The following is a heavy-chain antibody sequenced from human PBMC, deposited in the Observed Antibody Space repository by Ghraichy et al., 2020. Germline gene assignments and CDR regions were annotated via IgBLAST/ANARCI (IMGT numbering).Heavy chain of an antibody. Sequence: SETLSLTCAVSGGSISSSNWWSWVRQPPGKGLEWIGEIYHSGSTNYNPSLKSRVTISVDKSKNQFSLKLSSVTAADTAVYYCARVVVVPAAMLGYFYYYGMDVWGQGTTVTVSS. CDR1: GGSISSSNW. J-gene: IGHJ6*02. CDR2: IYHSGST. CDR3: ARVVVVPAAMLGYFYYYGMDV. V-gene: IGHV4-4*02. D-gene: IGHD2-2*01.